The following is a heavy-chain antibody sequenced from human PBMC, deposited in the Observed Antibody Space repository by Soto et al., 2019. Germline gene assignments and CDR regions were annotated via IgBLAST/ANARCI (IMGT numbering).Heavy chain of an antibody. CDR2: ISVDSGNT. Sequence: ASVKVSCKASGYTFTSYGINWVRQAPGQGLEWIGWISVDSGNTNSAQKLQERVTITRDMSTSMAYIELSSLRSEDTAVYYCGATIIAAVGTGHYYGMDVWGQGTTVTVS. V-gene: IGHV1-58*02. J-gene: IGHJ6*02. CDR1: GYTFTSYG. D-gene: IGHD6-13*01. CDR3: GATIIAAVGTGHYYGMDV.